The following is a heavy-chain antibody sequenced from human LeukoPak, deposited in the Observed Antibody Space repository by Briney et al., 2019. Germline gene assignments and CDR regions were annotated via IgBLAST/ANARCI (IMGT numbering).Heavy chain of an antibody. J-gene: IGHJ4*02. Sequence: ASVKVSCKASGYTFTSYDINWVRQATGQGLEWMGWMNPNSGNTGYAQKFQGRITITRNTSISTAYMELSSLRSEDTAVYYCARGNWCGDRWCYPHTAALENWGQGTLVTVSS. CDR2: MNPNSGNT. CDR3: ARGNWCGDRWCYPHTAALEN. CDR1: GYTFTSYD. V-gene: IGHV1-8*03. D-gene: IGHD2-2*01.